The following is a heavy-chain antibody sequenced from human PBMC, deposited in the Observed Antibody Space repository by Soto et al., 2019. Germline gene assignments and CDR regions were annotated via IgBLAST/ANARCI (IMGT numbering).Heavy chain of an antibody. CDR2: IDPSDSYT. CDR1: GYNFSAFW. V-gene: IGHV5-10-1*01. CDR3: ARVYKNWFDS. Sequence: PVDSLKISCKTSGYNFSAFWIHWVRQMPGKGLEWLGKIDPSDSYTNYSPSFEGHITISTDNSITTAYLQWSSLRASDTALYFCARVYKNWFDSWAQGTMVTVSS. D-gene: IGHD1-1*01. J-gene: IGHJ5*01.